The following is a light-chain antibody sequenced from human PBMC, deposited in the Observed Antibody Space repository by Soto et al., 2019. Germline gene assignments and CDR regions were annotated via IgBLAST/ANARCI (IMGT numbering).Light chain of an antibody. J-gene: IGLJ1*01. CDR1: SGDVGGYDY. CDR2: EVT. CDR3: SSYTSSSTRV. Sequence: QSVLTQPPSASGSPGQSVTISCTGTSGDVGGYDYVSWYQQHPGKAPKLMIYEVTKRPLGVPDRFSGSKSGNTASLTISGLQAEDEADYYCSSYTSSSTRVFGTGTKVTVL. V-gene: IGLV2-8*01.